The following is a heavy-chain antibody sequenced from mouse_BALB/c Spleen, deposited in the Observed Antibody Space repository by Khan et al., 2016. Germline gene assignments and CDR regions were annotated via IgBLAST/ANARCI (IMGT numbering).Heavy chain of an antibody. CDR2: IRLKSENYAT. D-gene: IGHD2-2*01. J-gene: IGHJ4*01. Sequence: EVKLEVSGGGLVQPGGSMKLSCVASGFTFSSYWMSWVRQSPEKGLEWVAQIRLKSENYATHYAESVRGKFTISRDDSKSRLYLHITSLRVEDTGIYYCTVGYGFGAMDYWGQGTSVTVSS. CDR1: GFTFSSYW. V-gene: IGHV6-3*02. CDR3: TVGYGFGAMDY.